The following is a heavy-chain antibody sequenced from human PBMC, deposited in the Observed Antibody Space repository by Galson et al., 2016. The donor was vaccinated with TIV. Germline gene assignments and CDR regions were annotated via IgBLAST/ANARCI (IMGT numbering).Heavy chain of an antibody. Sequence: LRLSCAASGFSFRNYVLSWVRLAPGKGLEWVSSLSLSGAYTYYADSVKGRFTISRDNSKYTLFLQLNSLRAEDTAIYFCAKVGKSGDYSWDAFDVWGQGTVVTVSS. CDR2: LSLSGAYT. CDR3: AKVGKSGDYSWDAFDV. V-gene: IGHV3-23*01. CDR1: GFSFRNYV. J-gene: IGHJ3*01. D-gene: IGHD1-26*01.